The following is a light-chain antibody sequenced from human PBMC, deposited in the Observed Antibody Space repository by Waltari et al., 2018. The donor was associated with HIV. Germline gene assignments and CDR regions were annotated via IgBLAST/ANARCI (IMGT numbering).Light chain of an antibody. V-gene: IGLV2-14*03. CDR1: SSDFGSFAV. CDR2: DVT. CDR3: CSYSDSGTIL. Sequence: SALTQPASVSGSPGRSITISCLGASSDFGSFAVVSWYQQHPDKAPKLILYDVTYRPSGVSGRFSGSRSGSMASLTISGLQPEDEADYFCCSYSDSGTILFGGGTRVTVL. J-gene: IGLJ2*01.